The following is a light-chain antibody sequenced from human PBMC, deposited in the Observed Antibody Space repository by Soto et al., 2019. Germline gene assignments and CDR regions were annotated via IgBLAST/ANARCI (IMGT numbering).Light chain of an antibody. CDR2: DVS. J-gene: IGLJ1*01. CDR1: SSDVGGYNY. V-gene: IGLV2-14*03. Sequence: QSALTQPASVSGSPGQSITMSCTGTSSDVGGYNYVSWYQQHPGKVPKLMIYDVSNRPSGVSNRFSGSKSGNTASLTISGLQAEDEADYYCSSYTTSSTYVLGTGTKLTVL. CDR3: SSYTTSSTYV.